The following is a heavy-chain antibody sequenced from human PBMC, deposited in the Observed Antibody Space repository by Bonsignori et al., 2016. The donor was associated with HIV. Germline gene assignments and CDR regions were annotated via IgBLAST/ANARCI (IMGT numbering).Heavy chain of an antibody. CDR3: ARDQTTVTEIIDY. Sequence: WVRQAPGQGLEWMGWISAYNGNTNYAQKLQGRVTMTTDTSTSTAYMELRSLRSDDTAVYYCARDQTTVTEIIDYWGQGTLVTVSS. CDR2: ISAYNGNT. D-gene: IGHD4-17*01. V-gene: IGHV1-18*01. J-gene: IGHJ4*02.